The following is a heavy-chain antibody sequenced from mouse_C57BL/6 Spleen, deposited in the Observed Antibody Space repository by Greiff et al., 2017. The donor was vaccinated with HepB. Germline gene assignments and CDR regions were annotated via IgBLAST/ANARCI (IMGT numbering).Heavy chain of an antibody. J-gene: IGHJ3*01. D-gene: IGHD1-1*01. Sequence: EVQLQQSGPELVKPGASVKISCKASGYSFTGYYMNWVKQSPEKSLEWIGEINPSTGGTTYNQKFKAKATLTVDKSSSTAYMQLKSLTSEDSAVYYCARVLHFAYWGQGTLVTVSA. V-gene: IGHV1-42*01. CDR2: INPSTGGT. CDR1: GYSFTGYY. CDR3: ARVLHFAY.